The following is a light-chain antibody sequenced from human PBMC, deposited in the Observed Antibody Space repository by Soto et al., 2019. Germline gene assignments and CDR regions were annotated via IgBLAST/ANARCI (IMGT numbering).Light chain of an antibody. CDR2: SNN. Sequence: QAVVTQPPSASGTPGQRVTISCSGSSSNIGSNTVNWYQQLPGTAPKLLIYSNNQRPSGVPDRFSGSKSGTSASLATSGLQSEDEADYYCAAWDDSLNGPDVVFGGGTKLTVL. CDR3: AAWDDSLNGPDVV. J-gene: IGLJ2*01. CDR1: SSNIGSNT. V-gene: IGLV1-44*01.